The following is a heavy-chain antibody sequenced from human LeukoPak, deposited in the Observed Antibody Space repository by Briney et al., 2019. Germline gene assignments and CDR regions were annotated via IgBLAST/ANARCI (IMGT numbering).Heavy chain of an antibody. CDR1: GGSISSYY. Sequence: SETLSLTCTVSGGSISSYYWSWIRQPPGKGLEWIGYIYYSGSNNYNPSLKSRVTISVDTSKNQFSLKLSSVTAADTAVYYCATRLGYCSGGSCYGRLWYFVLWGRGTLVTVSS. D-gene: IGHD2-15*01. CDR3: ATRLGYCSGGSCYGRLWYFVL. J-gene: IGHJ2*01. V-gene: IGHV4-59*08. CDR2: IYYSGSN.